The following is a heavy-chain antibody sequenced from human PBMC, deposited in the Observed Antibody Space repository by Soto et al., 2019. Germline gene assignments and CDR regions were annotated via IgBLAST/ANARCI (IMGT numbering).Heavy chain of an antibody. CDR1: GYTLTELS. J-gene: IGHJ3*02. V-gene: IGHV1-24*01. CDR3: AKNGDYGSGNYRRAYDI. Sequence: GASVKVSCKVSGYTLTELSMHWVRQAPGKGLEWMGGFDPEDGETIYAQKFQGRVTMTEDTSTDTAYMELNILRAEGTAVYYCAKNGDYGSGNYRRAYDIWGQGTMVTVSS. CDR2: FDPEDGET. D-gene: IGHD3-10*01.